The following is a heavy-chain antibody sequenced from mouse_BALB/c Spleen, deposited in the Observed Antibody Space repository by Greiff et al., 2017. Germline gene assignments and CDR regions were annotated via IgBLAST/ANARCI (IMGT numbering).Heavy chain of an antibody. V-gene: IGHV5-12-1*01. D-gene: IGHD2-4*01. CDR2: ISSGGGST. Sequence: EVKLVESGGGLVKPGGSLKLSCAASGFAFSSYDMSWVRQTPEKRLEWVAYISSGGGSTYYPDTVKGRFTISRDNAKNTLYLQMSSLESEDTAMYYCAGNRDYDVYFDVWGAGTTVTVSS. CDR3: AGNRDYDVYFDV. J-gene: IGHJ1*01. CDR1: GFAFSSYD.